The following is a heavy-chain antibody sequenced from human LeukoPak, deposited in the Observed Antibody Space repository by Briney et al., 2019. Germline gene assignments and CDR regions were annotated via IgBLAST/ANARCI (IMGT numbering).Heavy chain of an antibody. D-gene: IGHD5-12*01. CDR1: GGSISSSSYY. Sequence: PSGTLSLTCTVSGGSISSSSYYWGWIRQPPGKGLEWIGSFYYSGSTYYNPSLKSRVTISVDTSKNQFSLKLSSVTAADTAVYYCARVVMRSMWMDNWGQGTLVTVSS. V-gene: IGHV4-39*01. J-gene: IGHJ4*02. CDR2: FYYSGST. CDR3: ARVVMRSMWMDN.